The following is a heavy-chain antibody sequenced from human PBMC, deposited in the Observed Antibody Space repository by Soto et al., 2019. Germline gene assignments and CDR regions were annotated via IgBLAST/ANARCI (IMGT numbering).Heavy chain of an antibody. Sequence: EVQLVESGGDLVQPGGSLILSCAASGFTFSEYNMNWVRQAPGKGLEWVSYISSSSSTIYYAESVKGRFTISRDDAKNSLYLPMNSLRAEDTAVYYCAGAFDIWGQGTMVTVSS. J-gene: IGHJ3*02. CDR3: AGAFDI. V-gene: IGHV3-48*01. CDR1: GFTFSEYN. CDR2: ISSSSSTI.